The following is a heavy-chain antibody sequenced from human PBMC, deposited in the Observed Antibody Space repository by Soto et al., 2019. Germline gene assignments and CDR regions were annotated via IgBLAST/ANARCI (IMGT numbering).Heavy chain of an antibody. Sequence: AGGSLRLSCAASGFTFSSYAMSWVRQAPGKGLEWVSAISGSGGSTYYADSVKGRFTISRDNSKNTLYLQMNSLRAEDTAVYYCAKDSYVAAPTYYYYYGMDVWGQGTTVTVSS. V-gene: IGHV3-23*01. CDR1: GFTFSSYA. CDR3: AKDSYVAAPTYYYYYGMDV. D-gene: IGHD6-6*01. CDR2: ISGSGGST. J-gene: IGHJ6*02.